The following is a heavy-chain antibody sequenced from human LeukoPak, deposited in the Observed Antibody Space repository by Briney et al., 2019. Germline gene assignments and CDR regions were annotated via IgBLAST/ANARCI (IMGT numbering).Heavy chain of an antibody. D-gene: IGHD6-6*01. Sequence: GGSLRLSCAASGFTFDDYAMHWVRQAPGKGLEWVSGISWNSGSIGHADSVKGRFTISRDNAKNSLYLQMNSLRAEDTALYYCAKMGYGSSSGNYFDYWGQGTLVTVSS. J-gene: IGHJ4*02. CDR2: ISWNSGSI. CDR1: GFTFDDYA. V-gene: IGHV3-9*01. CDR3: AKMGYGSSSGNYFDY.